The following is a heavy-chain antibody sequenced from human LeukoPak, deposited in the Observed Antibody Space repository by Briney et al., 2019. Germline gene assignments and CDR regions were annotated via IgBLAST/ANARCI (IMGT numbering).Heavy chain of an antibody. V-gene: IGHV3-30*18. CDR3: AKASRTTGTTSPYYFDY. Sequence: GGSLRLSCAASGFTFSSYGMHWVRQAPGKGLEWVAVISYDGSNKYYADSVKGRFTISRDNSKNTLYLQMNSLRAEDTAAYYCAKASRTTGTTSPYYFDYWGQGTLVTVSS. J-gene: IGHJ4*02. D-gene: IGHD1-1*01. CDR1: GFTFSSYG. CDR2: ISYDGSNK.